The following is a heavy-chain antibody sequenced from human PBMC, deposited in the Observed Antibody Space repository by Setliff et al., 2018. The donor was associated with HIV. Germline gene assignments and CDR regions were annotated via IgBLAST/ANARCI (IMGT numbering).Heavy chain of an antibody. V-gene: IGHV4-39*01. CDR2: IYYSGST. Sequence: SETLSLTCSVSGGSISSSSDYWGWIRQPPGKGLEWIGSIYYSGSTYYNPSLKSRVTISVDTSKNQFSLKLTSVTAADTAVYYCARRSIVGVTRGFYYYGLDVWGQGTTVTVSS. CDR1: GGSISSSSDY. CDR3: ARRSIVGVTRGFYYYGLDV. J-gene: IGHJ6*02. D-gene: IGHD1-26*01.